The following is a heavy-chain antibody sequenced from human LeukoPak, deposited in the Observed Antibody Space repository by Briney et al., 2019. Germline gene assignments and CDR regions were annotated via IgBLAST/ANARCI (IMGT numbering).Heavy chain of an antibody. CDR1: GYTFTDYY. D-gene: IGHD3-10*01. CDR3: ARVYGDHYGSGVIDY. Sequence: ASVKVSCKASGYTFTDYYMHWVRQAPGQGLAWMGWINPNTGGTNYAQKFQGRVTMNREMSISTAYMELSRLTSDDTAVYYCARVYGDHYGSGVIDYWGQGTRVTVPT. CDR2: INPNTGGT. J-gene: IGHJ4*02. V-gene: IGHV1-2*02.